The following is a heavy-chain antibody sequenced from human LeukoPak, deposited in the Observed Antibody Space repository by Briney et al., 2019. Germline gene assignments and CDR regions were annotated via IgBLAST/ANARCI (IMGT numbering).Heavy chain of an antibody. CDR3: ATDSSGYDY. CDR1: GFTLSSYG. D-gene: IGHD3-22*01. V-gene: IGHV3-33*01. CDR2: IWYDGSNK. Sequence: GGSLRLSCAASGFTLSSYGMHWIRQAPGKGLEWVAVIWYDGSNKYYADSVKGRFTISRDNSKNTLYLQMNSLRAEDTAVYYCATDSSGYDYWGQGTLVTVSS. J-gene: IGHJ4*02.